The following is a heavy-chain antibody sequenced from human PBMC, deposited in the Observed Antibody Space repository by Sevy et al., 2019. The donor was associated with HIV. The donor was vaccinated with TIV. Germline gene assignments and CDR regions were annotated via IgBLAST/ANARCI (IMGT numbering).Heavy chain of an antibody. D-gene: IGHD2-15*01. CDR3: ARVRVASADYYFDY. CDR2: ISSGGRTI. J-gene: IGHJ4*02. Sequence: GGCLRLSCAASGFTFSDYYMSWIRQAPGKGLEWVSYISSGGRTIYYADSVKGRFTISRDNAKNSLYLQMNSLRYEDTAVYYCARVRVASADYYFDYWGQGTTVFVSS. CDR1: GFTFSDYY. V-gene: IGHV3-11*01.